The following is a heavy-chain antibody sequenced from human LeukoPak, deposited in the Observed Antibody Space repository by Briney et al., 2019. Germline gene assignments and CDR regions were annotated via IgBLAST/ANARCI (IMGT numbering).Heavy chain of an antibody. V-gene: IGHV4-59*01. CDR2: IYYSGST. J-gene: IGHJ4*02. CDR3: ARAPRVYSSSLFDY. D-gene: IGHD6-6*01. Sequence: SETLSLTCTVSGGSISSYYWSWILQPPGKGLEWIGYIYYSGSTNYNPSLKSRVTISVDTSKNQFSLKLSSVTAADTAVYYCARAPRVYSSSLFDYWGQGTLVTVSS. CDR1: GGSISSYY.